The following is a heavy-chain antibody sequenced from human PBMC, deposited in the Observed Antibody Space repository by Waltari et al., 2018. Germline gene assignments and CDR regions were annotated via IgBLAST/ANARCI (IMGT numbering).Heavy chain of an antibody. CDR3: TRGVAWIHDYMDV. CDR1: GGSISSYY. D-gene: IGHD5-18*01. Sequence: QVQLQESGPGLVKPSETLSLTCTLSGGSISSYYWSWLRQPAGKGLEWIGRIYTSGSTNYNPSLKSRVTMSVDTSKNQFSLKLSSVTAADTAVYYCTRGVAWIHDYMDVWGKGTTVTISS. J-gene: IGHJ6*03. V-gene: IGHV4-4*07. CDR2: IYTSGST.